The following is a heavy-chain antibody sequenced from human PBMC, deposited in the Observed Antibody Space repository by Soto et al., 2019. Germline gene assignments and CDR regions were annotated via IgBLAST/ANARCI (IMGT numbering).Heavy chain of an antibody. CDR3: ARGAHTNSSLSQH. V-gene: IGHV3-48*02. CDR1: GFTFSSYS. Sequence: EVQLVESGGGLVQPGGSLRLSCAASGFTFSSYSMNWVRQAPGTGLQWVSDISSSRGSIYYADSVKGRFTISRDNAKNSVYLQLHSLRQDDTAVYFCARGAHTNSSLSQHWGRGNGVIVPS. J-gene: IGHJ1*01. D-gene: IGHD5-18*01. CDR2: ISSSRGSI.